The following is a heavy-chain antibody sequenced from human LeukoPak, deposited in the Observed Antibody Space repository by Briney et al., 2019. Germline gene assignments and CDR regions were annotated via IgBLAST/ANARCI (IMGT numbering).Heavy chain of an antibody. CDR3: AGDYYDSSGKDAFDI. CDR1: GFTFSSYA. Sequence: GGSLRLSCAASGFTFSSYAMHWVRQAPGKGLEWVAVISYDGSNKYYADSVKGRFTISRDNSKNTLYLQMNSPRAEDTAVYCCAGDYYDSSGKDAFDIWGQGTMVTVSS. D-gene: IGHD3-22*01. V-gene: IGHV3-30-3*01. CDR2: ISYDGSNK. J-gene: IGHJ3*02.